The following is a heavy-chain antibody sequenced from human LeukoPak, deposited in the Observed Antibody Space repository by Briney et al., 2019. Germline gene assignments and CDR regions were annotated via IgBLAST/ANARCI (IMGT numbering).Heavy chain of an antibody. CDR3: ASRGIVVPFED. CDR1: GFTFPSYE. D-gene: IGHD2-15*01. CDR2: ISSSGKTI. V-gene: IGHV3-48*03. Sequence: PGGSLGLSCGTSGFTFPSYEMNWVRQAPGKGLEWVSYISSSGKTIYYADSVKGRFTISRDNAKNLLYLQMNSLRVEDTAVYYCASRGIVVPFEDWGQGTRVTVSS. J-gene: IGHJ4*02.